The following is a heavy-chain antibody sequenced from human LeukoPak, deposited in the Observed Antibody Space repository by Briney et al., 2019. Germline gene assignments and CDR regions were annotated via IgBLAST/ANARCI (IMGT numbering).Heavy chain of an antibody. V-gene: IGHV4-38-2*02. CDR2: IYHSGST. D-gene: IGHD3-10*01. CDR3: ARDHSTMVRGVIITGGWFDP. J-gene: IGHJ5*02. CDR1: GYSISSGYY. Sequence: PSETLSLTCTVSGYSISSGYYWGWIRQPPGKGLEWIGSIYHSGSTYYNPSLGSRVTISVDTSKNQFSLKLSSVTAADTAVYYCARDHSTMVRGVIITGGWFDPWGQGTLVTVSS.